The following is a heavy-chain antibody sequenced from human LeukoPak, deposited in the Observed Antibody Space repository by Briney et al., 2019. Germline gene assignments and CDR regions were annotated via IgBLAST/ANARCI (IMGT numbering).Heavy chain of an antibody. V-gene: IGHV5-51*01. CDR3: ARHLYADDSSGYSP. J-gene: IGHJ5*02. CDR1: YSXXXYW. Sequence: YSXXXYWIGWVRQMPGKGLEWMGIIYPGDSDTRYSPSFQGQVTISADKSISTPYLQWSSLKASDTAMYYCARHLYADDSSGYSPWGQGTLVTVSS. D-gene: IGHD3-22*01. CDR2: IYPGDSDT.